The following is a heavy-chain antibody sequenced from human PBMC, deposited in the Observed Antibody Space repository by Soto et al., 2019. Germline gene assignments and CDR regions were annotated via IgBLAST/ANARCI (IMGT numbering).Heavy chain of an antibody. D-gene: IGHD7-27*01. V-gene: IGHV4-30-4*01. CDR2: IYKSATT. Sequence: SETLSLTCSVSGDSISNLDYFWAWIRQPPGQALEYIGYIYKSATTYYNPSFESRVAISVDTSKSRFSLNVTSVTAADTAVYFCARGRYCLTGRCFPNWFDSWGRGALVTVSS. CDR3: ARGRYCLTGRCFPNWFDS. J-gene: IGHJ5*01. CDR1: GDSISNLDYF.